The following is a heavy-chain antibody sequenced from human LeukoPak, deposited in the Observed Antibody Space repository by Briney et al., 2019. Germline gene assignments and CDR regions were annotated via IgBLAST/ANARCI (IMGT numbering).Heavy chain of an antibody. D-gene: IGHD2-21*01. CDR1: GGSLSAYY. V-gene: IGHV4-34*01. CDR2: INRGGSN. CDR3: ARVWYSSADY. Sequence: SETLSLTCAVYGGSLSAYYWTWIRQPPGKGLEWIGEINRGGSNYYNPSLKSRVTISVDTSKNQFSLKLSSVTAADTAVYYCARVWYSSADYWGQGTLVTVSS. J-gene: IGHJ4*02.